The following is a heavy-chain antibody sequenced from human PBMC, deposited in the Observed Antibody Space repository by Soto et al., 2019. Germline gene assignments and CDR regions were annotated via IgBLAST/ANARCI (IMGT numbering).Heavy chain of an antibody. Sequence: GGSLRLSCAASGFTFSSYAMSWVRQAPGKGLEWVSGISWNSGSIGYADSVKGRFTISRDNAKNSLYLQMNSLRAEDTALYYCAKDGGAYSSGWNPFDYWGQGTLVTVSS. CDR3: AKDGGAYSSGWNPFDY. V-gene: IGHV3-9*01. CDR2: ISWNSGSI. J-gene: IGHJ4*02. D-gene: IGHD6-19*01. CDR1: GFTFSSYA.